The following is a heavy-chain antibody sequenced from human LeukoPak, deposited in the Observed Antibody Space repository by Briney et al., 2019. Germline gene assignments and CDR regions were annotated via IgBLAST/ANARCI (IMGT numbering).Heavy chain of an antibody. CDR3: ARHRSSWLIDY. V-gene: IGHV3-11*01. CDR2: ISSSGSTI. D-gene: IGHD6-6*01. J-gene: IGHJ4*02. CDR1: GFTFSDYY. Sequence: GGSLRLSCAASGFTFSDYYMSWIRQAPGKGLEWVSYISSSGSTIYYADSVRGRFTISRDNSKNTLYLQMNSLRAEDTAVYYCARHRSSWLIDYWSQGTLVTVSS.